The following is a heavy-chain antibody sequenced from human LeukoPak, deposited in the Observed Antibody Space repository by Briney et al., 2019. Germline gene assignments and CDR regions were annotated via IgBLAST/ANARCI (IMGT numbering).Heavy chain of an antibody. V-gene: IGHV1-24*01. CDR2: FDPEDGET. Sequence: ASVKVSCKVSGYNLIELSMHWVRQAPGKGLEWMGGFDPEDGETIYAQKFQGRVTMTRDTSTSTVYMELSSLRSEDTAVYYCARDHYYYYYGMDVWGQGTTVTVSS. J-gene: IGHJ6*02. CDR1: GYNLIELS. CDR3: ARDHYYYYYGMDV.